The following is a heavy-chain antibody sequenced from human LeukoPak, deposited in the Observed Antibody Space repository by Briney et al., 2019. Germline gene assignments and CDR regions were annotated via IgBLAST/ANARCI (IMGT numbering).Heavy chain of an antibody. Sequence: SETLSLTCTVSGGSISSGDYYWSWIRQPPGQGLEWIGYIYYSGSTYYNPSLKSRVTISVDTSKNQFSLKLSSVTAADTAVYYCARARITVTTSFDYWGQGTLVTVSS. V-gene: IGHV4-30-4*01. D-gene: IGHD4-17*01. CDR1: GGSISSGDYY. CDR2: IYYSGST. CDR3: ARARITVTTSFDY. J-gene: IGHJ4*02.